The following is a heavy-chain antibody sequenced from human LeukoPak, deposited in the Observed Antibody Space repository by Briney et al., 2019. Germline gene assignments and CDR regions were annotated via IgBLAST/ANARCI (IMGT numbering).Heavy chain of an antibody. CDR3: ARDQIAAAGTELGEYYYYGMDV. D-gene: IGHD6-13*01. V-gene: IGHV3-48*04. J-gene: IGHJ6*02. Sequence: PGGSLRLSCAASGFTFSSYSMNWVRQAPGKGLEWVSYISSSSSTIYYADSVKGRFTISRDNAKNSLYLQMNSLRAEDTAVYYCARDQIAAAGTELGEYYYYGMDVWGQGTTVTVSS. CDR1: GFTFSSYS. CDR2: ISSSSSTI.